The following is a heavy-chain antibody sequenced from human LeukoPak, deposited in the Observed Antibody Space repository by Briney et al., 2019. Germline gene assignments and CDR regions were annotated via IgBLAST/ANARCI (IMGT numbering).Heavy chain of an antibody. CDR2: ISGSGGST. J-gene: IGHJ3*01. CDR3: ARDPNGDYIGAFDF. Sequence: GGALRLSCTASGFTYSSYAMSWVRQAPGKGLEWVSAISGSGGSTYYADSVKGRFTISRDNSKNTLYLQMNSLRAEDTAVYYCARDPNGDYIGAFDFRGQGTMVTVSS. CDR1: GFTYSSYA. V-gene: IGHV3-23*01. D-gene: IGHD4-17*01.